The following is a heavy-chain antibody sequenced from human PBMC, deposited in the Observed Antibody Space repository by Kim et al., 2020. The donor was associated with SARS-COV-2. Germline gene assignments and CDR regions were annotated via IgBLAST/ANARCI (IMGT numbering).Heavy chain of an antibody. Sequence: GSSIQYADSVHGRITISRDSAKKALSLQMNSLTPEDTAVYYCVREPANWGQGTLVTVSS. V-gene: IGHV3-11*01. J-gene: IGHJ4*02. CDR3: VREPAN. CDR2: GSSI.